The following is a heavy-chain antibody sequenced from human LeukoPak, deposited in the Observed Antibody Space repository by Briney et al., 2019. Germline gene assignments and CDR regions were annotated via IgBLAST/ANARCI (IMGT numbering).Heavy chain of an antibody. D-gene: IGHD1-14*01. CDR1: GGSISTYY. Sequence: SETLSLTCTISGGSISTYYWSWIRQPAGKGLEWIGRIYTSGSTNYNPSLKSRVSMSLDTSKNQFSLELTSVTAADTALYYCARGGVTDPFDYWGQGTLITVSS. CDR2: IYTSGST. J-gene: IGHJ4*02. V-gene: IGHV4-4*07. CDR3: ARGGVTDPFDY.